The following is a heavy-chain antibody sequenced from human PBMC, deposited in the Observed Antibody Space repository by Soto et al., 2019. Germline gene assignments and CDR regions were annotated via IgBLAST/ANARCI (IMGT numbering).Heavy chain of an antibody. D-gene: IGHD6-13*01. CDR2: IYYSGST. V-gene: IGHV4-31*03. CDR3: ARRVRAAAGGYYFDY. CDR1: GGSISSGGYY. J-gene: IGHJ4*02. Sequence: SETLSLTCTVSGGSISSGGYYWSWIRQHPGKGLEWIGYIYYSGSTYYNPSLKSRVTISVDTSKNQFSLKLSSVTAADTAVYYCARRVRAAAGGYYFDYWGQGTLVTVSS.